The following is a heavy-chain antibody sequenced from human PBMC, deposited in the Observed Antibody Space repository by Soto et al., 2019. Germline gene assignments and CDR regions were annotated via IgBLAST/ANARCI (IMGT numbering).Heavy chain of an antibody. D-gene: IGHD4-17*01. J-gene: IGHJ5*02. CDR2: INHSGST. V-gene: IGHV4-34*01. CDR1: GGSFSGYY. Sequence: QVQLQQWGAGLLKPSETLSLTCAVYGGSFSGYYWSWIRQPPGKGLEWIGEINHSGSTNYNPSLKSRVTISVDTSKNQFSLKLSSVTAADTAVYYCARVASGDMGDWFDPWGQGTLVTVSS. CDR3: ARVASGDMGDWFDP.